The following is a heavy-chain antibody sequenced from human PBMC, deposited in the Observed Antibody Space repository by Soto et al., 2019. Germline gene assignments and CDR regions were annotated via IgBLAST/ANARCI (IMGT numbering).Heavy chain of an antibody. CDR3: ARTDYSFSWFDP. D-gene: IGHD2-15*01. J-gene: IGHJ5*02. CDR2: IYYSGST. Sequence: PSETLSLTCTVSGGSISSYYWSWIRQPPGKGLEWIGYIYYSGSTNYNPSLKSRVTISVDTSKNQFSLKLSSVTAADTAVYYSARTDYSFSWFDPWGQGTLVTVSS. CDR1: GGSISSYY. V-gene: IGHV4-59*08.